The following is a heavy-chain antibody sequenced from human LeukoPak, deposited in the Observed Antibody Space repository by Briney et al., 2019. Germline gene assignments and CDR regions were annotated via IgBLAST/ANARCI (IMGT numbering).Heavy chain of an antibody. CDR1: GFTFSSYA. D-gene: IGHD3-10*01. CDR3: ARPGSITMVRGVRSGMDV. Sequence: PGGSLRLSCAASGFTFSSYAMSWVRQPPGKGLEWIGSIYYSGSTYYNPSLKSRVTISVDTSKNQFSLKLSSVTAADTAVYYCARPGSITMVRGVRSGMDVRGQGTTVTVSS. V-gene: IGHV4-39*01. J-gene: IGHJ6*02. CDR2: IYYSGST.